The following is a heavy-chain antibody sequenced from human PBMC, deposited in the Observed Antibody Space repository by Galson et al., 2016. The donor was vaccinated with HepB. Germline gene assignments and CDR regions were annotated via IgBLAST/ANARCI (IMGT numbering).Heavy chain of an antibody. D-gene: IGHD2-15*01. CDR1: TFGDYA. CDR3: AGYEVVSFDY. Sequence: TFGDYAMSWIRQHPGKGLEWIGYIYYSGGTYYNPSLQSRLTISLDTSKNHFSLKLDSVTAADTAVYYCAGYEVVSFDYWGQGTLVTVSS. CDR2: IYYSGGT. J-gene: IGHJ4*02. V-gene: IGHV4-31*02.